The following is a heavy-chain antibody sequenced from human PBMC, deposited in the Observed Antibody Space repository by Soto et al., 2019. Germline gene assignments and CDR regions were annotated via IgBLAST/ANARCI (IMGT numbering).Heavy chain of an antibody. CDR3: ARDLAWDYGSGSYYLYLSSGASAHSNYYYYYGMDV. CDR2: ISSSSSYI. CDR1: GFTFSSYS. J-gene: IGHJ6*02. D-gene: IGHD3-10*01. V-gene: IGHV3-21*01. Sequence: PGGFLRLSCAASGFTFSSYSMNWVRQAPGKGLEWVSSISSSSSYIYYADSVKGRFTISRDNAKNSLYLQMNSLRAEDTAVYYCARDLAWDYGSGSYYLYLSSGASAHSNYYYYYGMDVWGQGTTVTVSS.